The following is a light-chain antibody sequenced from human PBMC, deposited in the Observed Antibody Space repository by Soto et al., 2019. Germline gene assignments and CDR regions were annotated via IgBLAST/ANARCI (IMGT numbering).Light chain of an antibody. V-gene: IGKV3-11*01. J-gene: IGKJ5*01. CDR2: DAS. CDR1: QSVSSS. Sequence: EIVLTQSPCTLSLSPGERATLSCRASQSVSSSLAWYQQKPGQAPRLLIYDASNRATGIPARFSGSGSGTDFTLTISSLEPEDFAVYYCQQRSNWLITFGQGTRLEIK. CDR3: QQRSNWLIT.